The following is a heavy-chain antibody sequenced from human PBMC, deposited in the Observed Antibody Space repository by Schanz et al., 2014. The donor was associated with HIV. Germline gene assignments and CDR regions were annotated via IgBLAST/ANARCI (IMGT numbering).Heavy chain of an antibody. V-gene: IGHV3-30*18. CDR1: GFIFRTHG. J-gene: IGHJ4*02. D-gene: IGHD6-19*01. Sequence: QVQLVETGGGVVQPGRSLRLSCAASGFIFRTHGIHWVRQAPGKGLEWVAVISSDGSTKYYGDSVKGRFFVSRDNRDNMIFLQMNSLRPNDTAMYYCAKDGSSSGWVVGDYWGQGTQVTVSS. CDR2: ISSDGSTK. CDR3: AKDGSSSGWVVGDY.